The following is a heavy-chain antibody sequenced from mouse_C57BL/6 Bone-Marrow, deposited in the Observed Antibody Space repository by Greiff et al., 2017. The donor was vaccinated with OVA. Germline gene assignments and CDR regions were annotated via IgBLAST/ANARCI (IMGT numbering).Heavy chain of an antibody. CDR1: GYTFTDYY. J-gene: IGHJ4*01. D-gene: IGHD2-1*01. Sequence: QVQLQQSGAELVRPGASVKLSCKASGYTFTDYYINWVKQRPGQGLEWIARIYPGSGNTYYNEKFKGKATLTAEKSSSTAYMQLSSLTSEDSAVYFCASPPLHYAMDYWGQGTSVTVSS. CDR2: IYPGSGNT. V-gene: IGHV1-76*01. CDR3: ASPPLHYAMDY.